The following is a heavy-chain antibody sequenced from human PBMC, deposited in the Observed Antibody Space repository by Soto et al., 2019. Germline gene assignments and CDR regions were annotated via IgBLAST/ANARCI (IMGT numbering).Heavy chain of an antibody. CDR1: GGTFSSYA. V-gene: IGHV1-69*06. Sequence: AASVKVSCKASGGTFSSYAISWVRQAPGQGLEWMGGIIPIFGTANYAQKFQGRVTITADKSTSTAYMELSRLRSEDTAAYYCARDDGRWGSGSVLSAYYYYGIGVCRRGSRVAVAS. D-gene: IGHD2-15*01. J-gene: IGHJ6*02. CDR3: ARDDGRWGSGSVLSAYYYYGIGV. CDR2: IIPIFGTA.